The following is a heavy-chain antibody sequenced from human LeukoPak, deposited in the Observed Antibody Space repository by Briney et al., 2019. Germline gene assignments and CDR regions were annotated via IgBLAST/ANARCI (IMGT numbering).Heavy chain of an antibody. CDR1: GYSISSGYY. V-gene: IGHV4-38-2*02. Sequence: PSETLSLTCTVSGYSISSGYYWGWSRQPPGKGLEWIGLTYHGGSTYYNPSLKSRLTISVDTSKNQFSLRLSSVTAADTAIYYSARGDADIGEEFEYWGQGTLVTVSS. J-gene: IGHJ4*02. CDR3: ARGDADIGEEFEY. CDR2: TYHGGST. D-gene: IGHD5-12*01.